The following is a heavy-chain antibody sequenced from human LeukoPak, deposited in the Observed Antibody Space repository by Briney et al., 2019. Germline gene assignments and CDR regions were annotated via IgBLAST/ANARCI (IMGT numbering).Heavy chain of an antibody. CDR3: ARDLADSSGYYSYFDY. CDR2: ISYDGSNK. Sequence: GGSLRLSCAASGFTFSSYAMHWVRQAPGKGLEWVAVISYDGSNKYYADSVKGRFTISRDNSKTTLYLQMNSLRAEDTAVYYCARDLADSSGYYSYFDYWGQGTLVTVSS. V-gene: IGHV3-30-3*01. D-gene: IGHD3-22*01. CDR1: GFTFSSYA. J-gene: IGHJ4*02.